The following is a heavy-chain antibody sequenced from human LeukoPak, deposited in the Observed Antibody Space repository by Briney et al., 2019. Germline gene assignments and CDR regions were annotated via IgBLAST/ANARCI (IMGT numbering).Heavy chain of an antibody. CDR3: ARDPGDYSYYGMDV. D-gene: IGHD4-17*01. V-gene: IGHV4-4*07. CDR1: GGSINSYY. CDR2: IYTSGST. J-gene: IGHJ6*02. Sequence: SETLSLTCTVSGGSINSYYWSWIRQPAGKGLEWIGRIYTSGSTNYNPSLKSRVTMSVDTSKNQFSLKLSSVTAADTAVYYCARDPGDYSYYGMDVWGQGTTVTVSS.